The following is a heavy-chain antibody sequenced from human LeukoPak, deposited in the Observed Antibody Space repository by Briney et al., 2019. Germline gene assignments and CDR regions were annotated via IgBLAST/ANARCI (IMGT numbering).Heavy chain of an antibody. CDR1: GGSISNYY. D-gene: IGHD2-15*01. J-gene: IGHJ4*02. CDR2: MYHTGHT. Sequence: SETLSLTCNVSGGSISNYYWSWIRQPPGKGLEWIGYMYHTGHTMYNSSLKSRVTMSLDTSKNHFSLRLSSVTAADTAVYYCARHPFATPFDYWGQGFLVTVTS. CDR3: ARHPFATPFDY. V-gene: IGHV4-59*08.